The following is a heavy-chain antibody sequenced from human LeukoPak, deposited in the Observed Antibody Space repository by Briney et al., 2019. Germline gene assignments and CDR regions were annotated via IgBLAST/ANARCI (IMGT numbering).Heavy chain of an antibody. CDR1: GGSISTYY. Sequence: SETLSLTCTVSGGSISTYYWSWIRQPPGKGLEWIGYIYYTGTTNYNPSLGSRVTLSVGTSKSQFSLKLASVTAADTAVYYCARGYSSTGYYFDSWGQGTLVTVSS. J-gene: IGHJ4*02. V-gene: IGHV4-59*08. D-gene: IGHD6-13*01. CDR2: IYYTGTT. CDR3: ARGYSSTGYYFDS.